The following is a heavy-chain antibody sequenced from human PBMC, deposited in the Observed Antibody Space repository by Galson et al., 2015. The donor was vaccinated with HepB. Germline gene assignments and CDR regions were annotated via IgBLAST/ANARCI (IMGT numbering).Heavy chain of an antibody. CDR1: GFTFSSDA. V-gene: IGHV3-23*01. CDR2: ISGSGSNK. J-gene: IGHJ1*01. CDR3: GSGPTRYTGWYRGLHKFFQH. D-gene: IGHD6-19*01. Sequence: LRLSCAASGFTFSSDAMSWVRQAPGKGLEWVSSISGSGSNKYYADSVKGRFTTSRDNAKNMVDLQMNSLRDEDTAVYYCGSGPTRYTGWYRGLHKFFQHWGQGTLVTVSS.